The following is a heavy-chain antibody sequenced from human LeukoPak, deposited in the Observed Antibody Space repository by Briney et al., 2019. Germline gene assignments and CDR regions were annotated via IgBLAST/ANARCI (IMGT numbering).Heavy chain of an antibody. V-gene: IGHV3-30*01. CDR3: ARDRNSPAKYYFDY. Sequence: PGGSLRLSCAASGFTFNAYAMHWVRQAPGKGLEWVAVVANDGRDKQYADSMKGRLTISRDNSENTLYLQMNTLRAEDTAVYYCARDRNSPAKYYFDYWGQGTLVTVSS. CDR2: VANDGRDK. J-gene: IGHJ4*02. D-gene: IGHD1-14*01. CDR1: GFTFNAYA.